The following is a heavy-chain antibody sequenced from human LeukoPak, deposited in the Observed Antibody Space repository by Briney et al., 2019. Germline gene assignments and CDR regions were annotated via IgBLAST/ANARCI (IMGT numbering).Heavy chain of an antibody. CDR2: INPSGGST. Sequence: ASVKVSCKASGYTFTSYYMHWVRQAPGQGLEWMGMINPSGGSTSYAQKFQGRVTMTRDTSTSTVYMELSRLRSDDTAVYYCARVVDTAMVYDYWGQGTLVTVSS. D-gene: IGHD5-18*01. V-gene: IGHV1-46*01. CDR3: ARVVDTAMVYDY. J-gene: IGHJ4*02. CDR1: GYTFTSYY.